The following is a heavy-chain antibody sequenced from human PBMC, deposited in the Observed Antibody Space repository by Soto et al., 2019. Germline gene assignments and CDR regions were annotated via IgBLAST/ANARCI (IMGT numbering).Heavy chain of an antibody. CDR1: GVLISGGGSY. CDR2: VSYTGSP. V-gene: IGHV4-39*02. J-gene: IGHJ4*02. CDR3: TRRLKHSSDN. D-gene: IGHD3-16*01. Sequence: SETLSLTCSVSGVLISGGGSYWGWIRQPPGKGLEWIGTVSYTGSPVYSPSLKSRVTISADPSTNHFSLIVTFVTAADTAVYYWTRRLKHSSDNWGQGTPVTVAS.